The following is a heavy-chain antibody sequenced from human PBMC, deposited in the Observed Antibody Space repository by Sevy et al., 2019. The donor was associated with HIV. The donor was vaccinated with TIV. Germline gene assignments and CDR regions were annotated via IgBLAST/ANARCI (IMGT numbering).Heavy chain of an antibody. D-gene: IGHD6-19*01. Sequence: GGSLRLSCAASGFTFSNYGMHWVRQAPGKGLEWVAVIWYDGSNKFYADSVKGRFTISRDNSKNTLYLQMNSLRAEDTAVYYYAKTGARSGWASYYYYYMDVWGKGTTVTVSS. CDR1: GFTFSNYG. CDR2: IWYDGSNK. CDR3: AKTGARSGWASYYYYYMDV. V-gene: IGHV3-33*06. J-gene: IGHJ6*03.